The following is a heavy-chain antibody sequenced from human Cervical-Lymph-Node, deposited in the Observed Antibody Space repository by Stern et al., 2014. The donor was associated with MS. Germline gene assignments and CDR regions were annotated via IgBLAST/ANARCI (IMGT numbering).Heavy chain of an antibody. D-gene: IGHD6-6*01. CDR2: LSAYNGNT. CDR1: GYTFRDYG. CDR3: ARSSFSNSSLFDY. Sequence: QVQLVQSGAEVKKPGASVKVSCKASGYTFRDYGITWVRQAPGQGLEWMGWLSAYNGNTNYAQILQGRVTMTTDTSTSTAYMELRSLTSDDTAVYYCARSSFSNSSLFDYWGPGTLLTVSS. J-gene: IGHJ4*02. V-gene: IGHV1-18*01.